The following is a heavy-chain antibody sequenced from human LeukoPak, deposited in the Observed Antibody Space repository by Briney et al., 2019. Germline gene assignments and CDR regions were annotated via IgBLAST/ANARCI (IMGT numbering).Heavy chain of an antibody. V-gene: IGHV3-53*01. CDR1: GFTVTSSY. J-gene: IGHJ4*02. CDR2: TQSGGST. CDR3: ARGSGSD. Sequence: GGSLRLSCAASGFTVTSSYMSWVRQAPGKGLEWVSVTQSGGSTYYADSAKGRFSVSRDNSKNTLYLQMSSLRAEDTAVYYCARGSGSDWGQGTLVTVSS. D-gene: IGHD7-27*01.